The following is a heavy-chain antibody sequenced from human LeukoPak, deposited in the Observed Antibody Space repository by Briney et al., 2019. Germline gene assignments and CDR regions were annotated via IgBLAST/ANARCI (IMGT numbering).Heavy chain of an antibody. CDR2: TYFTGSS. CDR1: GGPIVSDTYI. V-gene: IGHV4-39*01. J-gene: IGHJ6*03. Sequence: KPSETLSLTCNVSGGPIVSDTYIWAWIRQPPGKGLEWTGTTYFTGSSFHNPSLKSRVTMSVDTSKNQFSLHLRSVTAADTAVYFCVRRGAGEPSSYFHYYMDVWGRGSAVTIS. D-gene: IGHD1-14*01. CDR3: VRRGAGEPSSYFHYYMDV.